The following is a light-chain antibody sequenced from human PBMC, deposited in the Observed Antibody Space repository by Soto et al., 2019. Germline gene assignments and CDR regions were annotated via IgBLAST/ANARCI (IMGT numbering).Light chain of an antibody. V-gene: IGKV3-20*01. CDR2: GAS. CDR1: QSVSSSY. Sequence: EIVLTQSPGTLSLSPGERAILSCRASQSVSSSYLAWYQQKPGQAPRLLIYGASIRATGIPDRFSGSGSGTDFTLTISRLEPEAFAVYYCQQYDSSPITFGPGTKVDIK. CDR3: QQYDSSPIT. J-gene: IGKJ3*01.